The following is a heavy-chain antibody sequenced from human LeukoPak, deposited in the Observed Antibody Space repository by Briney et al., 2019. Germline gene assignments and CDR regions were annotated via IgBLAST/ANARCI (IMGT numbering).Heavy chain of an antibody. CDR1: GYSFTSYW. Sequence: GESLKISFKGSGYSFTSYWIGWVRQIPGKGLEWMGIIYPGDSDTRYSPSFQGQVTISADKYISTAYLQWSSVKASDTAMYYCARRGNWNLVDYWGQGTLVTVSS. V-gene: IGHV5-51*01. CDR2: IYPGDSDT. D-gene: IGHD1-20*01. J-gene: IGHJ4*02. CDR3: ARRGNWNLVDY.